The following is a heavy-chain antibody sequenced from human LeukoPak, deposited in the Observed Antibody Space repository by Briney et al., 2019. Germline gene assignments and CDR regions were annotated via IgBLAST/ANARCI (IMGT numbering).Heavy chain of an antibody. V-gene: IGHV1-46*01. CDR3: ARDRRYYDSSGYADAFDI. CDR1: GYTFTSYY. CDR2: INPSGGST. J-gene: IGHJ3*02. D-gene: IGHD3-22*01. Sequence: ASVKVSCKAFGYTFTSYYMHWARQAPGQGLEWMGIINPSGGSTSYAQKFQGRVTMTRDMSTSTVYMELSSLRSEDTAVYYCARDRRYYDSSGYADAFDIWGQGTMVTVSS.